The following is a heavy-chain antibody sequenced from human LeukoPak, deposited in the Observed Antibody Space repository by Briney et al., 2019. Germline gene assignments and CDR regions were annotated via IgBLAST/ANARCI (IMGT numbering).Heavy chain of an antibody. CDR1: GFTFNIYA. J-gene: IGHJ6*02. D-gene: IGHD2-2*01. CDR3: ARDEDIVVVPAAMDYYYGMDV. Sequence: GGSLRLSCAASGFTFNIYAMSWVRQAPGKGLEWVSSISSSSSYIYYADSVKGRFTISRDNAKNSLYLQMNSLRAEDTAVYYCARDEDIVVVPAAMDYYYGMDVWGQGTTVTVSS. V-gene: IGHV3-21*01. CDR2: ISSSSSYI.